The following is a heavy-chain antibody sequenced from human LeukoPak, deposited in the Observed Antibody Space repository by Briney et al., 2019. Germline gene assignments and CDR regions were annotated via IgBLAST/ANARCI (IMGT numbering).Heavy chain of an antibody. V-gene: IGHV4-61*02. CDR1: GGSISSGSYY. CDR2: IYTSGST. J-gene: IGHJ4*02. D-gene: IGHD4-17*01. Sequence: SQTLSLTCTVSGGSISSGSYYWSWIRQPAGKGLEWIGRIYTSGSTNYNPSLKSRVTISVDTSKNQFSLKLSSVTAADTAVYYCAREPGTTSWGQGTLVTVSS. CDR3: AREPGTTS.